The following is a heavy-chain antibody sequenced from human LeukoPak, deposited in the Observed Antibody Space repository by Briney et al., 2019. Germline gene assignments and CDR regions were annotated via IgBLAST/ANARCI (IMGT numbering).Heavy chain of an antibody. Sequence: ASVKVSCKASGYTFTSYGISWVRQAPGQGLEWMGWISAYNGNTNYAQKLQGRVTMTTDTSTSTAYMELRSLRSDDTAVYYCARSVVVVVVAATPWVWFDPWGQGPLVPVSS. V-gene: IGHV1-18*01. J-gene: IGHJ5*02. CDR1: GYTFTSYG. D-gene: IGHD2-15*01. CDR2: ISAYNGNT. CDR3: ARSVVVVVVAATPWVWFDP.